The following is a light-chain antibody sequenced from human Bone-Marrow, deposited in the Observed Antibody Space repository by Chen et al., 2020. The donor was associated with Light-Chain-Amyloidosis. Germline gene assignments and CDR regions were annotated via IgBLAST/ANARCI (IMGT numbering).Light chain of an antibody. CDR2: DAT. CDR3: CSYAGSTTYIV. Sequence: QSALTQPAPVSGSPGQSIKISCTGTSRDVGSYNLVTWYQQHPGKAPKLMIFDATKRPSGVSNRFSGSKSGNTASLTISGLQADDEADYYCCSYAGSTTYIVFGGGTKLTVL. V-gene: IGLV2-23*01. J-gene: IGLJ2*01. CDR1: SRDVGSYNL.